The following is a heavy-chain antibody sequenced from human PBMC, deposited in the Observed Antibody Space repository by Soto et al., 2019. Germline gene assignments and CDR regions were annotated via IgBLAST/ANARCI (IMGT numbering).Heavy chain of an antibody. CDR2: IYYSGST. CDR1: GGSISSSSYY. D-gene: IGHD5-12*01. V-gene: IGHV4-39*01. J-gene: IGHJ4*02. CDR3: ATIVANGFDLYYFDY. Sequence: SETLSLTCTVSGGSISSSSYYWGWIRQPPGKGLEWIGSIYYSGSTYYNPSLKSRVTISVDTSKNQFSLKLSSVTAADTAVYYRATIVANGFDLYYFDYWGQGTLVTVSS.